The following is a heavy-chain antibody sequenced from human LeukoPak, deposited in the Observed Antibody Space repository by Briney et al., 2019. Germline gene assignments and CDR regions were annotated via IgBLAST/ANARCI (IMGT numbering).Heavy chain of an antibody. CDR2: ISGSGGST. Sequence: GGSLRLSCAASGFTFSSYAMSWVRQAPGKGLEWVSAISGSGGSTYYADSVKGRFTISRDNSKNTLYLQMSSLRAEDTAVYYCASPMVRGVMERDYWGQGTLVTVSS. V-gene: IGHV3-23*01. J-gene: IGHJ4*02. D-gene: IGHD3-10*01. CDR1: GFTFSSYA. CDR3: ASPMVRGVMERDY.